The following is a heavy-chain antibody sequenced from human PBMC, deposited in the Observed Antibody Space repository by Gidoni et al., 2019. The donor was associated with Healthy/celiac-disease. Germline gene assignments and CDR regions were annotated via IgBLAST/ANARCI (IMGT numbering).Heavy chain of an antibody. CDR1: GFPRDESA. Sequence: VQLVESGGGLVQPGRSLRLSCAASGFPRDESAMHLVRQAPGKGLEWVTGCSWNSGSISDSDSVKGRFTISRDNAKNSLYLQMNILRAEDTALYYCAKDMGMGPPGYSSGWYDSLFDYWGQGTLVTVSS. V-gene: IGHV3-9*01. CDR2: CSWNSGSI. J-gene: IGHJ4*02. CDR3: AKDMGMGPPGYSSGWYDSLFDY. D-gene: IGHD6-19*01.